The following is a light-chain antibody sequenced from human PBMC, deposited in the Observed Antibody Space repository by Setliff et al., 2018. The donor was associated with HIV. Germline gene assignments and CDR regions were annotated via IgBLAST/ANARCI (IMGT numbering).Light chain of an antibody. J-gene: IGLJ1*01. CDR3: QVWDSSSDHYF. CDR2: YDS. CDR1: NIGNKS. V-gene: IGLV3-21*04. Sequence: SYELTQPPSVSVAPGRTARITCGGNNIGNKSVHWYQQKPGQAPVLVIYYDSDRPSGIPERFSGSNSGNTATLTISRVEAGDEADYYCQVWDSSSDHYFFGTGTKV.